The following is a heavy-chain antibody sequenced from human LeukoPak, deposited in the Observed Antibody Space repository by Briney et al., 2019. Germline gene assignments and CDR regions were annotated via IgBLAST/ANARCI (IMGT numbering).Heavy chain of an antibody. CDR3: AKDGIKYQLLSSGGGMDV. CDR2: ISGSGGST. J-gene: IGHJ6*02. D-gene: IGHD2-2*01. Sequence: GSLRLSCAASGVTFSTYVVSWVRQAPGKGLEWVSAISGSGGSTYYADSVKGRFTISRDNSKNTLYLQMNSLRAEDTAVYYCAKDGIKYQLLSSGGGMDVWGQGTTVTVSS. CDR1: GVTFSTYV. V-gene: IGHV3-23*01.